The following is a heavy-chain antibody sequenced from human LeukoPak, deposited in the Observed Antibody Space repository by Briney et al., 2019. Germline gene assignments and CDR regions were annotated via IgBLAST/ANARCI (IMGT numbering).Heavy chain of an antibody. CDR2: INHSGST. Sequence: PSGTLSLTCAVYGGSFSGYYWSWIRQPPGKGLEWIGEINHSGSTNYNPSLKSRVTISVDTSKNQFSLKLSSVTAADTAVYYCARARGYSGYALYWGQGTLVTVSS. V-gene: IGHV4-34*01. J-gene: IGHJ4*02. CDR1: GGSFSGYY. CDR3: ARARGYSGYALY. D-gene: IGHD5-12*01.